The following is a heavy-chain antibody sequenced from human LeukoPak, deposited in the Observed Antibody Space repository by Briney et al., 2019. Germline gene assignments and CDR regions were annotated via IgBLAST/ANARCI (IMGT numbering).Heavy chain of an antibody. V-gene: IGHV4-38-2*02. Sequence: SETLSLTCTVSGYSISSGYYWGWIRQPPGKGLEWIGSIYHSGSTYYSPSLKSRVTISVDTSKNQFSLKLSSVTAADTAVYYCARTRTVTGYYYYYMDVWGKGTTVTVSS. CDR2: IYHSGST. J-gene: IGHJ6*03. CDR3: ARTRTVTGYYYYYMDV. CDR1: GYSISSGYY. D-gene: IGHD4-11*01.